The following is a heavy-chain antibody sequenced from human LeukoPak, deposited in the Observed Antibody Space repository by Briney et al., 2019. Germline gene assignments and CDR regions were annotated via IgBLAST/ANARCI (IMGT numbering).Heavy chain of an antibody. J-gene: IGHJ6*02. CDR3: ARDYTIFGVVIPGGMDV. CDR1: GFTFSRHG. V-gene: IGHV3-30*03. D-gene: IGHD3-3*01. Sequence: GGSLRLSCAPSGFTFSRHGMHWVRQAPGKGLEWVAIISNDGSRKYYAHSVKGRFTISRDNSKNTLYLQMNSLRAEDTAVYYCARDYTIFGVVIPGGMDVWGQGTTVTVSS. CDR2: ISNDGSRK.